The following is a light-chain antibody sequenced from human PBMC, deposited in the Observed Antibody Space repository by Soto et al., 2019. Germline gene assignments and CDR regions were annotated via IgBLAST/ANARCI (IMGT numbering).Light chain of an antibody. J-gene: IGLJ2*01. CDR1: SSNIGAGYD. Sequence: QSVLTQPPSVSGAPGQRVTISCTGSSSNIGAGYDVHWYQQLPGTAPRLLIYVNINRPSGVPDRFSASKSGTSASLAITGLQAEDEADYYCQSYDSSLSGSLFGGGTK. V-gene: IGLV1-40*01. CDR3: QSYDSSLSGSL. CDR2: VNI.